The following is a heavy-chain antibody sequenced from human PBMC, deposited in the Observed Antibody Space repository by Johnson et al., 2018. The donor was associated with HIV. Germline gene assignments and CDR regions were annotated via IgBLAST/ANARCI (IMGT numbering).Heavy chain of an antibody. CDR3: ARERGYFGNPSFDI. D-gene: IGHD4-23*01. Sequence: QVQLVESGGGLVQPGGSLRLSCAASGFNFSSYGMHWVRQAPGKGLEWVAVLSYDGSNKFYADSVKGRFTIPRDNSKNTLYLQMNSLRTEDTAMYYCARERGYFGNPSFDIWGQGTMVTVSS. CDR2: LSYDGSNK. J-gene: IGHJ3*02. V-gene: IGHV3-30*19. CDR1: GFNFSSYG.